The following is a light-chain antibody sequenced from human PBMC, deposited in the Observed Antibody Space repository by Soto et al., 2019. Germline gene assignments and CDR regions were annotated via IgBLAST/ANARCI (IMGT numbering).Light chain of an antibody. CDR3: QQYNTYSRT. V-gene: IGKV1-5*03. CDR1: QSISRW. Sequence: DIQMTQSPSTLSASIGDRVTITFRASQSISRWLAWYRQKPGEAPKLLIYEGSILERGVPSRFSGSGSGTEFTLTISSLQPDDFATFYCQQYNTYSRTFGQGTRVEVK. J-gene: IGKJ1*01. CDR2: EGS.